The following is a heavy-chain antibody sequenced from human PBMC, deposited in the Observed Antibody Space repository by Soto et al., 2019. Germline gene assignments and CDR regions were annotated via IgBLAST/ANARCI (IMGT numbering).Heavy chain of an antibody. CDR1: GGSISSYY. D-gene: IGHD6-19*01. V-gene: IGHV4-59*01. CDR3: ARDKWIAVAGLNYYYYGMDV. Sequence: PSETLSLTCTVSGGSISSYYWSWIRQPPGKGLEWIGYIYYSGSTNYNPSLKSRVTISVDTSKNQFSLKLSSVTAADTAVYYCARDKWIAVAGLNYYYYGMDVWGQGTTVTVSS. J-gene: IGHJ6*02. CDR2: IYYSGST.